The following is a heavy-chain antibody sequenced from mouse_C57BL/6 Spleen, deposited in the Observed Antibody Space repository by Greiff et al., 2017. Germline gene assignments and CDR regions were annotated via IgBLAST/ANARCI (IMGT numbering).Heavy chain of an antibody. CDR3: AGRHYYGSSPYAMDY. J-gene: IGHJ4*01. V-gene: IGHV14-2*01. Sequence: VQLQQSGAELVKPGASVKLSCTASGFNIKDYYMHWVKQRTEQGLEWIGRIDPEDGETKYAPKFQGKATITADTSSNTVYLQPSSLTSEDTAVYYCAGRHYYGSSPYAMDYWGQGTSVTVSS. CDR1: GFNIKDYY. D-gene: IGHD1-1*01. CDR2: IDPEDGET.